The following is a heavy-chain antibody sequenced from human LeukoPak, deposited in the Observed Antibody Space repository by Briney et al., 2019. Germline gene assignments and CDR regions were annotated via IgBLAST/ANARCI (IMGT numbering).Heavy chain of an antibody. CDR3: ARAGGITMIRGVTAFDY. CDR1: GGSISSSNW. J-gene: IGHJ4*02. V-gene: IGHV4-4*02. D-gene: IGHD3-10*01. CDR2: IYHSGST. Sequence: PSETLSLTCAVSGGSISSSNWWSWVRQPPGKGLEWIGEIYHSGSTNYNPSLKSRVTISIDNSQNQFSLKLSSVTAADMAVYYCARAGGITMIRGVTAFDYWGQGTLVTVSS.